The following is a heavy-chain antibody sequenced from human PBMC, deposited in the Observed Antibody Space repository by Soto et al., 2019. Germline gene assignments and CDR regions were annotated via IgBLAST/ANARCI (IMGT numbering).Heavy chain of an antibody. CDR2: INAGNGNT. V-gene: IGHV1-3*01. J-gene: IGHJ4*02. D-gene: IGHD3-9*01. Sequence: ASVKVSCKASGGTFTSYAMHWVRQAPGQRLEWMGRINAGNGNTKYSQKFQGRVTITRDTSASTAYMELSSLRSEDTAVYYFARGRDYDILTGYTPTPDYWGQGTLVTVSS. CDR1: GGTFTSYA. CDR3: ARGRDYDILTGYTPTPDY.